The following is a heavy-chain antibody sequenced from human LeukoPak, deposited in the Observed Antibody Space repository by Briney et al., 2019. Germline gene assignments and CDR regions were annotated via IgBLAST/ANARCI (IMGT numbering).Heavy chain of an antibody. CDR3: ARDSRSSWFDP. J-gene: IGHJ5*02. D-gene: IGHD6-13*01. V-gene: IGHV4-34*01. CDR2: INHSGST. Sequence: PSETLSLTCGVYGVASSGNYWSWIRQSPGRGLEWIGEINHSGSTNYNPSLKSRVIISIDTSKNQFSLKLSSVTAADTAVYYCARDSRSSWFDPWGQGTLVTVSS. CDR1: GVASSGNY.